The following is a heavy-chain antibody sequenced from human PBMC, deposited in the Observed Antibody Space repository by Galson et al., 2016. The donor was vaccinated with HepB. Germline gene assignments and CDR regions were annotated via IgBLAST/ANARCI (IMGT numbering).Heavy chain of an antibody. V-gene: IGHV1-3*01. CDR3: ARSCTTAECGYFGGMDI. D-gene: IGHD2-8*01. Sequence: SVKVSCKASEFSFSTYAIHWVRQAPGQRLEWMGWINAGSGHTKYSEKFQGRLSFTRDTSASTAYMELSSLRSEDTAVYFCARSCTTAECGYFGGMDIWGQGTLVTVSS. CDR1: EFSFSTYA. CDR2: INAGSGHT. J-gene: IGHJ4*02.